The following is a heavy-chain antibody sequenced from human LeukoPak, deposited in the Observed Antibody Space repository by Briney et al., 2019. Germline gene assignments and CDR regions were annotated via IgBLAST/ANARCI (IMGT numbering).Heavy chain of an antibody. J-gene: IGHJ4*02. CDR1: GYTFDDHG. V-gene: IGHV3-20*04. Sequence: PGGSLRLSCVGFGYTFDDHGVVWVRQAPGKGLEWVAGINWNGGSTGYADSVKGRFTISRDNAKNSVYLQMNSLRAEDTAVYYCARDAPAGEKPEYFFDYWGQGTLVTVSS. CDR2: INWNGGST. CDR3: ARDAPAGEKPEYFFDY.